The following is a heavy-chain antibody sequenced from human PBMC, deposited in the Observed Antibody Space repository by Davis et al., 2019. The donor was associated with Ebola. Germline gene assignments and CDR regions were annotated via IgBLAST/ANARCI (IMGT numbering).Heavy chain of an antibody. CDR1: GYTFTSYY. CDR2: INPSGGST. CDR3: ARQTWNSVYGMDV. V-gene: IGHV1-46*01. Sequence: ASVTVSCKASGYTFTSYYMHWVRQAPGQGLEWMGIINPSGGSTSYAQKFQGRVTLTRDTSTSTVYMELSSLRSEDTAVYYCARQTWNSVYGMDVWGQGTTVTVSS. D-gene: IGHD1-7*01. J-gene: IGHJ6*02.